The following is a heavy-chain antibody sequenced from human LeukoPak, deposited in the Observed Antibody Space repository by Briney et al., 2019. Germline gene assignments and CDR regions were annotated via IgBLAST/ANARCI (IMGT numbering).Heavy chain of an antibody. CDR3: ARALGLLWFGELLWMRDY. J-gene: IGHJ4*02. CDR2: ISAYNGNT. Sequence: ASVKVSCKASGYTFTSYGISWVRQAPGQGLEWMGWISAYNGNTNYAQKLQGRVTMTTDTSTSTAYMELRSLRSDDTAVYYCARALGLLWFGELLWMRDYWGQGTLVTVSS. V-gene: IGHV1-18*01. D-gene: IGHD3-10*01. CDR1: GYTFTSYG.